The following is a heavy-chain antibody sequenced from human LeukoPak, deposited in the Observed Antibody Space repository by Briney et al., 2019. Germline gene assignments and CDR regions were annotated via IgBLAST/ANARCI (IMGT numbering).Heavy chain of an antibody. CDR3: ARAMITFGGVMGFDI. J-gene: IGHJ3*02. V-gene: IGHV3-53*01. CDR1: GFTVSSNY. CDR2: IYSGGST. D-gene: IGHD3-16*01. Sequence: PGGSLRLSCAASGFTVSSNYMSWVRQAPGKGLEWVSVIYSGGSTYYADSVKGRFTISRDNSKNTLYLQMNSLRAEDTAVYYRARAMITFGGVMGFDIWGQGTMVTVSS.